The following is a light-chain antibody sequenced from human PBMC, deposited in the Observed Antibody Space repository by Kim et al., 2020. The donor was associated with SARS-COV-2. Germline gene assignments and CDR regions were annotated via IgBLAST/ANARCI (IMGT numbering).Light chain of an antibody. CDR1: QSIIRW. J-gene: IGKJ4*01. V-gene: IGKV1-5*03. CDR2: KAS. CDR3: QQYHTDST. Sequence: SASVGDRVTITCRASQSIIRWLAWYQQKPGKAPKLLIYKASILQTGVPSRFSGSGSGTEFTLTISSLQPDDYATYYCQQYHTDSTFGGGTKVDIK.